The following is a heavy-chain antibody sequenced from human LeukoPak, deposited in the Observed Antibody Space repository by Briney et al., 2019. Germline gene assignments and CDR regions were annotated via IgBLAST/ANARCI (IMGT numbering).Heavy chain of an antibody. CDR3: SRHPIAVAGPLVH. CDR1: GYSFTSYW. Sequence: GESLRISCQGSGYSFTSYWISWVRQMPGKGLEWMGSTDPSNSYTNYSPSFQGHVTISADKSISTAYLQLSSLKASDTAMYYCSRHPIAVAGPLVHWGQGTLVTVAS. CDR2: TDPSNSYT. D-gene: IGHD6-19*01. J-gene: IGHJ4*02. V-gene: IGHV5-10-1*01.